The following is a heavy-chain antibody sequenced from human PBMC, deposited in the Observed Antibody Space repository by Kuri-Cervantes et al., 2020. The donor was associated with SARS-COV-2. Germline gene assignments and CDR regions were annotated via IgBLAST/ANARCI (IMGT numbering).Heavy chain of an antibody. V-gene: IGHV3-7*01. CDR1: GFTLSSYW. J-gene: IGHJ4*02. Sequence: GGSLRLSCAASGFTLSSYWMSWVRQAPGKGLEWVANIKQDGSEKYYVDSVKGRFTISRDNAKNSLYLQMNSLRAEDTAVYYCARKRNNYDFWSGPIYYFDYWGQGTLVTVSS. D-gene: IGHD3-3*01. CDR3: ARKRNNYDFWSGPIYYFDY. CDR2: IKQDGSEK.